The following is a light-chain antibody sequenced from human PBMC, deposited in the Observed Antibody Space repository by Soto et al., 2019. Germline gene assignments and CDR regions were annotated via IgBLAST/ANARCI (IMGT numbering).Light chain of an antibody. CDR3: QQYNNWPLT. J-gene: IGKJ4*01. Sequence: DIQMTQSPSTLSASVGDRVTIPCRASQSISSWLAWYQQKPGKAPKLLIYDASSLESGVPSRFSGSGSGTEFTLTISSLQSEDFAVYYCQQYNNWPLTFGGGTKVDIK. V-gene: IGKV1-5*01. CDR1: QSISSW. CDR2: DAS.